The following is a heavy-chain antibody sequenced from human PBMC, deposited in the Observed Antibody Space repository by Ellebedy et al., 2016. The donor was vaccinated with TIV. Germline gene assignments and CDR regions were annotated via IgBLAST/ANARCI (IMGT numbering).Heavy chain of an antibody. V-gene: IGHV4-4*02. D-gene: IGHD5-18*01. Sequence: SETLSLTCGVSGGSIRGSYWWSWVRQPPGKGLEWIGEIYHSGSTNYNPSLKSRVTISLEKSKNQFSLSLTSVTAADTGVYYCARMGIQLWPRSYFFDNWGQGTLVTVSS. CDR2: IYHSGST. CDR1: GGSIRGSYW. J-gene: IGHJ4*02. CDR3: ARMGIQLWPRSYFFDN.